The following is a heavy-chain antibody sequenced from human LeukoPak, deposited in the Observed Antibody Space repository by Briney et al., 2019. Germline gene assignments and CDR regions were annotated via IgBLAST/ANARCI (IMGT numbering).Heavy chain of an antibody. CDR3: AGSIAARPPDY. D-gene: IGHD6-6*01. J-gene: IGHJ4*02. V-gene: IGHV4-34*01. CDR2: INHSGST. Sequence: PSETLSLTWAVYGGSFSGYYWSWFRQPPGKGLEWIGEINHSGSTNYNPSLKTRVTISVDTSKNQFSLKLSSVTAADTAVYYCAGSIAARPPDYWGQGTLVTVSS. CDR1: GGSFSGYY.